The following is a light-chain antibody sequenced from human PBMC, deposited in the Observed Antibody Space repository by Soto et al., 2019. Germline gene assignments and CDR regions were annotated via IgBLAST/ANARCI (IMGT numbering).Light chain of an antibody. Sequence: EIVLTQSPGTLSLSPGERATLSCRASQSVDSSFLAWYQQKPGQSPRLLLYATSSRGAGIPDRFSGSGSGTDFTLTISRVEPEDFALYYCHQYGRSPRTFGQGTQVEIK. J-gene: IGKJ1*01. CDR1: QSVDSSF. CDR3: HQYGRSPRT. CDR2: ATS. V-gene: IGKV3-20*01.